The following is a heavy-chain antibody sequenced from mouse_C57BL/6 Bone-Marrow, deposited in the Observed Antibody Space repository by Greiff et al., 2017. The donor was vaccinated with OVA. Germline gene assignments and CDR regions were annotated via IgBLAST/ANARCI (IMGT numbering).Heavy chain of an antibody. V-gene: IGHV1-69*01. J-gene: IGHJ2*01. CDR1: GYTFTSYW. D-gene: IGHD2-4*01. CDR2: IDPSDSYT. CDR3: ARGDYDYDAFDY. Sequence: QVQLQQPGAELVMPGASMKLSCKASGYTFTSYWMHWVKQRPGQGLEWIGEIDPSDSYTNYNQKFKGKSTLTVDKSSSTAYMQLSSLTSEDSAVYYCARGDYDYDAFDYWGQGTTLTVSS.